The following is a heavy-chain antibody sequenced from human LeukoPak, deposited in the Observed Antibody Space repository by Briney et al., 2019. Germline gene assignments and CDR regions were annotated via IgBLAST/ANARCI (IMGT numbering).Heavy chain of an antibody. CDR1: GYTFTSYD. J-gene: IGHJ4*02. Sequence: RASVKVSCKASGYTFTSYDINWVRQATGQGLEWMGWMNPNSGNTGYAQKFQGRVTMTRNTSISTAYMELSSLRSEDTAVYYCARGRGSSGWLSQAAGYYFDYWGQGTLVTVSS. CDR3: ARGRGSSGWLSQAAGYYFDY. D-gene: IGHD6-19*01. V-gene: IGHV1-8*01. CDR2: MNPNSGNT.